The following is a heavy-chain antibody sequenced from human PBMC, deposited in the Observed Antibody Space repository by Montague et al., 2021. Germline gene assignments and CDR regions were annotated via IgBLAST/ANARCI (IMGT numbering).Heavy chain of an antibody. V-gene: IGHV4-38-2*02. Sequence: SETLSLTCTVSRSLINSDYYCGWIRQPPGKGLEWMGSVSHGGRTYYNPSRKSRATISVDTSNNHFSLQLSSVTAADTAMYYCAREWDRYYYMDIWGKGTTITVSS. CDR1: RSLINSDYY. D-gene: IGHD1-26*01. CDR2: VSHGGRT. CDR3: AREWDRYYYMDI. J-gene: IGHJ6*03.